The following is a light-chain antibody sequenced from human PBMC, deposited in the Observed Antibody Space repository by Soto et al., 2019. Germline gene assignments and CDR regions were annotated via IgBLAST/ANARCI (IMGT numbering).Light chain of an antibody. CDR1: QSVRSY. J-gene: IGKJ1*01. CDR2: DTS. Sequence: EIVLTQSPATLSLSPGERATLSCRASQSVRSYLAWYQQKPGQPPRLLIYDTSNRATGIPARFSGSGYGTDFTLTISSLDPEDFAVYYCQQYTNLWTFGQGTKVDIK. V-gene: IGKV3-11*01. CDR3: QQYTNLWT.